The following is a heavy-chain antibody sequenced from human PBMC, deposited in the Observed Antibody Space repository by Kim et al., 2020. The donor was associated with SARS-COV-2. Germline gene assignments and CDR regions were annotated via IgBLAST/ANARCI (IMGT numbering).Heavy chain of an antibody. CDR3: AKRRGGYGSGELDY. V-gene: IGHV3-23*01. J-gene: IGHJ4*02. Sequence: GGSLRLSCAASGFTFSSYDMNWVRQTPGKGLEWVSAISDNGGSTYYADSVKGRFTISRDNSKNTVYLQMNSLRADDTAVYYCAKRRGGYGSGELDYWGQGTLVTVSS. CDR1: GFTFSSYD. D-gene: IGHD3-10*01. CDR2: ISDNGGST.